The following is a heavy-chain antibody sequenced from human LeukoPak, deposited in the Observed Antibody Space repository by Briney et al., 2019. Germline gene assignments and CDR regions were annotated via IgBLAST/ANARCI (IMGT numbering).Heavy chain of an antibody. Sequence: SETLSLTCTVSGGSISSGDYHWSWIRQPAGKGLEWIGRISASGRSNYNPSLKSRLTISIDTSKNQFSLMLSSVTATDTAVYYCAREFDSWGQGTLVTVSS. CDR2: ISASGRS. V-gene: IGHV4-61*02. J-gene: IGHJ4*02. CDR3: AREFDS. CDR1: GGSISSGDYH.